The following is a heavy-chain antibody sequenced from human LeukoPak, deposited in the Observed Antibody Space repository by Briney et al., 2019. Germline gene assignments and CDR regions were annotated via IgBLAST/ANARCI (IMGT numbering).Heavy chain of an antibody. CDR2: INHSGST. J-gene: IGHJ4*02. Sequence: SETLSLTCAVYGGSFSGYYWSWIRQPPGKGLEWIGEINHSGSTNYNPSLKSRVTISVDTSKNQFSLKLSSVTAADTAVYYCARRLRIAAAGTGRDYFDYWGQGTLVTVSS. V-gene: IGHV4-34*01. CDR1: GGSFSGYY. CDR3: ARRLRIAAAGTGRDYFDY. D-gene: IGHD6-13*01.